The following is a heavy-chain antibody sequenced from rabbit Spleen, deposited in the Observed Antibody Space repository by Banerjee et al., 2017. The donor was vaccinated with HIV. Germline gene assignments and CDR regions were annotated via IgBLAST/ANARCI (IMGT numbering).Heavy chain of an antibody. D-gene: IGHD4-1*01. Sequence: QEQLVESGGGLVKPEGSLKLSCTASGFSFSDRDVMCWVRQAPGKGLEWIACINAATGKPVYATWANGRFSISRTSSTTVTLQMTSLTAADTATYLCARDLAGAIGWNFYLWGQGTLVTVS. CDR3: ARDLAGAIGWNFYL. CDR2: INAATGKP. V-gene: IGHV1S45*01. J-gene: IGHJ4*01. CDR1: GFSFSDRDV.